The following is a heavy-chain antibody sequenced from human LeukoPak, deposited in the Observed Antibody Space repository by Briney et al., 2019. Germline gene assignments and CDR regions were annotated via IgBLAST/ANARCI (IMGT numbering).Heavy chain of an antibody. J-gene: IGHJ6*02. CDR3: AREGRSQLLLTAYYYSMDV. CDR1: GGSISSSN. CDR2: ISNSGAGT. D-gene: IGHD2-2*01. V-gene: IGHV3-23*01. Sequence: PSETLSLTCAVSGGSISSSNWWSWVRQAPGKGLEWVSAISNSGAGTFYADSAKGRFTISRDNSQNTLYLQMNSLRADDTAVYYCAREGRSQLLLTAYYYSMDVWGQGTTVTVSS.